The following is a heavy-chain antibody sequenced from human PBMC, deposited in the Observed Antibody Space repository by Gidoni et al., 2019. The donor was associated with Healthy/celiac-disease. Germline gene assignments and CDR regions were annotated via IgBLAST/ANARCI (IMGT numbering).Heavy chain of an antibody. CDR1: GGSIRRGSYY. V-gene: IGHV4-61*02. J-gene: IGHJ5*02. D-gene: IGHD6-13*01. Sequence: QVQLQESGPGLVKPSQTLSLTCTVSGGSIRRGSYYWSWIRQPAGKGLEWIGRIYTSGSTNYNPSLKSRVTISVDTSKNQFALKLGSVTAADTAVYYCARETGSSWANWFDPWGQGTLVTVSS. CDR2: IYTSGST. CDR3: ARETGSSWANWFDP.